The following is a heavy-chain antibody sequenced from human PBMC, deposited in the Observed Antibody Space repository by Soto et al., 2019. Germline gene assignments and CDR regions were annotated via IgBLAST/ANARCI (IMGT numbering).Heavy chain of an antibody. V-gene: IGHV1-18*01. J-gene: IGHJ4*02. CDR1: GYTFSSYG. Sequence: ASVKVSCKTSGYTFSSYGFSWVRQAPGQGLEWIGWISGYNGNTNYAQRFQGRVTMTTDTSTSSAYMELRSLRSDDTAVYYCAREGQLGYWGQGTLVTVSS. CDR3: AREGQLGY. D-gene: IGHD6-6*01. CDR2: ISGYNGNT.